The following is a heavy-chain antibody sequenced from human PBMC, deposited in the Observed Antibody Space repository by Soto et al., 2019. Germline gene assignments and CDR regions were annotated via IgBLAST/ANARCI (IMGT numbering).Heavy chain of an antibody. CDR2: INHSGST. CDR1: GGSFSGYY. Sequence: PSETLSLTCAVYGGSFSGYYWSWIRQPPGKGLEWIGEINHSGSTNYNPSLKSRVTISVDTSKNQFSLKLSSVTAADTAVYYCAKGGCSSCWFGPWGPGTLVTVSS. J-gene: IGHJ5*02. CDR3: AKGGCSSCWFGP. D-gene: IGHD2-15*01. V-gene: IGHV4-34*01.